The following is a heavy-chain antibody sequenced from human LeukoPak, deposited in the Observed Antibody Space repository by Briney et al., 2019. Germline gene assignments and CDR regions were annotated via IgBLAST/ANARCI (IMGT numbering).Heavy chain of an antibody. CDR1: GFTVSSNY. J-gene: IGHJ4*02. D-gene: IGHD6-19*01. CDR3: ARDLGVGSGSLDY. Sequence: GGSLRLSCAASGFTVSSNYMSWVRQAPGKGLEWVSVIYSGGSTYYADSVKGRFTISRDNSKNTLYLQMNSLRAEDTAVYYCARDLGVGSGSLDYWGQGTLVTVSS. V-gene: IGHV3-66*02. CDR2: IYSGGST.